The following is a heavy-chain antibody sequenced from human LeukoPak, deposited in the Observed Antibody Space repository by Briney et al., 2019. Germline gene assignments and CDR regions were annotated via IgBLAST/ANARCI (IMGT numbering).Heavy chain of an antibody. Sequence: SAGSLRLSCAAARFTFSGSGMHWDRQAPGKGLEWVAFIRYHGSDKYYADSVKGRFTISRDNSKNTVFLQMNSLRIEDTAMYYCAKDFMQYGSGRPYYMDVWGEGTTVIISS. J-gene: IGHJ6*03. CDR3: AKDFMQYGSGRPYYMDV. V-gene: IGHV3-30*02. D-gene: IGHD3-10*01. CDR1: RFTFSGSG. CDR2: IRYHGSDK.